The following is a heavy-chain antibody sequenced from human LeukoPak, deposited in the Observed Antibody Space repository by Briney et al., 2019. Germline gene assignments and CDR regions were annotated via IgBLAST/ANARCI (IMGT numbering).Heavy chain of an antibody. J-gene: IGHJ4*02. CDR3: ARDLIGGNAYDY. D-gene: IGHD2-15*01. V-gene: IGHV3-48*01. Sequence: PGGSLRFSCAASGFTFSGYSMNWVRQAPGKGTEWIAYVTSSSRSIYYADSVKGRFTISRDNAKSSLYLQLDSLRAEDTAVYYCARDLIGGNAYDYWGQGALVTVSS. CDR1: GFTFSGYS. CDR2: VTSSSRSI.